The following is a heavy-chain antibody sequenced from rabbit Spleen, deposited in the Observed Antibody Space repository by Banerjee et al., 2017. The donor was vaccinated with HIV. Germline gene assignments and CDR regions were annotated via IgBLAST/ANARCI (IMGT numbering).Heavy chain of an antibody. CDR1: GFSFSSSYY. Sequence: QSLEESGGGLVQPGASLTLTCTASGFSFSSSYYMCWVRQAPGKGLEWIASIGTISGSTYHASWAKGRFTISKTSSTTVSLQMTSLTAADTATYFCARYGYVGNEDANLWGPGTLVTVS. D-gene: IGHD6-1*01. CDR2: IGTISGST. CDR3: ARYGYVGNEDANL. V-gene: IGHV1S40*01. J-gene: IGHJ4*01.